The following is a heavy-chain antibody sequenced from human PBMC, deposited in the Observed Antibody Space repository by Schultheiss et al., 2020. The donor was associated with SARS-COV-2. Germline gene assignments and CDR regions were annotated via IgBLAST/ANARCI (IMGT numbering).Heavy chain of an antibody. J-gene: IGHJ4*02. D-gene: IGHD3-22*01. CDR2: ISGSGGST. CDR1: GFTVSSNY. Sequence: GGSLRLSCAASGFTVSSNYMSWVRQAPGKGLEWVSAISGSGGSTYYADSVKGRFTISRDNSKNTLYLQMNSLRAEDTAVYYCARGLQYDSGVGWGQGTLVTVSS. V-gene: IGHV3-23*01. CDR3: ARGLQYDSGVG.